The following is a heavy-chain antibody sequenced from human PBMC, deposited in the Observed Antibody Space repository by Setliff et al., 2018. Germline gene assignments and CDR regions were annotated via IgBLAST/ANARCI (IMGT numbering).Heavy chain of an antibody. D-gene: IGHD2-15*01. CDR1: GGSSSSHY. V-gene: IGHV4-59*11. Sequence: PSETLSLTCTVSGGSSSSHYWSWIRQPPGKGLEWIGYIHYSGTTNYNPSLKSRVTLSLDTAKNQFSLELRAVTAADTALYYCARENGYCSGGACYFMFDYWSQGTLVTVS. CDR2: IHYSGTT. J-gene: IGHJ4*02. CDR3: ARENGYCSGGACYFMFDY.